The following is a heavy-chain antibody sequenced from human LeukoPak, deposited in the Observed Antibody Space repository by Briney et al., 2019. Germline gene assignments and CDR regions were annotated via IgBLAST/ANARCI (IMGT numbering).Heavy chain of an antibody. CDR1: GGSIASSNYY. D-gene: IGHD3-22*01. CDR3: GREDGSGYLGY. V-gene: IGHV4-61*01. J-gene: IGHJ4*02. Sequence: SETLSLTCTVSGGSIASSNYYWGWIRQPPGKGLEWIGYIYYSGSTNYNPSIKSRVTISVDTSKNQFSLKLTSLTAADTPAYYGGREDGSGYLGYGGKGPLVTVS. CDR2: IYYSGST.